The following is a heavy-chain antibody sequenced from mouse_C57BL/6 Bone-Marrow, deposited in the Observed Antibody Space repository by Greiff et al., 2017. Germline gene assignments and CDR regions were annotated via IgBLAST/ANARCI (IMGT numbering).Heavy chain of an antibody. CDR1: GYTFTSYW. Sequence: QVQLQQPGAELVKPGASVTMSCKASGYTFTSYWIIWVKQRPGHGLEWIGAIYPGSGSTNYNAKFKSKATLTVDTSSSPVYLQLRSLTSEDSTVYYCARRSIDYRGQGTTLTVSS. V-gene: IGHV1-55*01. J-gene: IGHJ2*01. CDR3: ARRSIDY. D-gene: IGHD5-1*01. CDR2: IYPGSGST.